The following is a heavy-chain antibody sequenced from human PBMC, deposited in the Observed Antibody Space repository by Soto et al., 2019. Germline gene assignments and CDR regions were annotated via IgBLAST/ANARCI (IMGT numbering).Heavy chain of an antibody. Sequence: EVQLVESGGDLVQPGGSLRLSCAASGFPFSSYWMSWVRQAPGKGLEWVANIKQDESEKYYVDSVKGRFTISRDNAKNSLYLQINSLRVEDTAVYYCARVGYCSSTSCYWPCGFDYWGQGTLVTVSS. CDR1: GFPFSSYW. D-gene: IGHD2-2*01. V-gene: IGHV3-7*01. CDR3: ARVGYCSSTSCYWPCGFDY. J-gene: IGHJ4*02. CDR2: IKQDESEK.